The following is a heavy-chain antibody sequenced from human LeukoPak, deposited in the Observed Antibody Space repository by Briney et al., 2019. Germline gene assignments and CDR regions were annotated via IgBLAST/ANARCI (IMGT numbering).Heavy chain of an antibody. Sequence: QPGGSLRLSCAASGFTVSGNYMSWVRQAAGKGLEWVAGIYSGGSTYYADSVKGRFTISRDNAKNSLYLQMNSLRAEDTALYYCAKASQYSGSYYYYYGMDVWGQGTTVTVSS. D-gene: IGHD1-26*01. J-gene: IGHJ6*02. V-gene: IGHV3-53*05. CDR3: AKASQYSGSYYYYYGMDV. CDR1: GFTVSGNY. CDR2: IYSGGST.